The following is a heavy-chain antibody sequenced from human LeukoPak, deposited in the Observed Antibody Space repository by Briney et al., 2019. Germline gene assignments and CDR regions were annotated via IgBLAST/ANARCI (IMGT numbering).Heavy chain of an antibody. J-gene: IGHJ4*02. Sequence: SETLSLTCTVSGGSISSYYWSWIRQPPGKGLEWIGYIYHSGSTYYNPSLKSRVTISVDRSKNQFSLKLSSVTAADTAVYYCARDAGRWYYFDYWGQGTLVTVSS. D-gene: IGHD6-13*01. V-gene: IGHV4-59*12. CDR1: GGSISSYY. CDR3: ARDAGRWYYFDY. CDR2: IYHSGST.